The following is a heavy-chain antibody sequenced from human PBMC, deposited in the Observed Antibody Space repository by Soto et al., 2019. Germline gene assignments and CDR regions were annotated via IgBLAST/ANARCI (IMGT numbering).Heavy chain of an antibody. CDR1: GYSFTSYW. Sequence: RGESLKISCKGSGYSFTSYWISWVRQMPGKGLEWMGRIDPSDSYTNYSPSFQGHVTISADKSISTAYLQWSSLKASDTAMYYCARRITYYYDSSGYYFDSYDAFDIWGQGTMVTVSS. CDR3: ARRITYYYDSSGYYFDSYDAFDI. D-gene: IGHD3-22*01. J-gene: IGHJ3*02. V-gene: IGHV5-10-1*01. CDR2: IDPSDSYT.